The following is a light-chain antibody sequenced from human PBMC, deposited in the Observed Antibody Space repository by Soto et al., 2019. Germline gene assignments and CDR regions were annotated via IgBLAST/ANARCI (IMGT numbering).Light chain of an antibody. Sequence: DIVMTQAPDSLAVSLGERATINCKSSQSVLYNSNNKNYLAWYQQKPGQPPRLLIYWASTRESGVPDRCSGSGSGTEFTLTISSLQAEDVAVYYCQQYYSTLTFGGGTKVEIK. CDR1: QSVLYNSNNKNY. CDR3: QQYYSTLT. CDR2: WAS. J-gene: IGKJ4*01. V-gene: IGKV4-1*01.